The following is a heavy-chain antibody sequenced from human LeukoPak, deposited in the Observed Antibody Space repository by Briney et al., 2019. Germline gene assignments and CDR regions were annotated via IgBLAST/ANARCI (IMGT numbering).Heavy chain of an antibody. V-gene: IGHV4-30-4*01. J-gene: IGHJ4*02. CDR1: GGSISSGDYY. D-gene: IGHD6-13*01. CDR2: IYYSGST. Sequence: PSETLSLTCTVSGGSISSGDYYWSWIRQPPGKGLEWTGYIYYSGSTYYNPSLKSRVTISVDTSKNQFSLKLSSVTAADTAVYYCARDGAAGTGASANYWGQGTLVTVSS. CDR3: ARDGAAGTGASANY.